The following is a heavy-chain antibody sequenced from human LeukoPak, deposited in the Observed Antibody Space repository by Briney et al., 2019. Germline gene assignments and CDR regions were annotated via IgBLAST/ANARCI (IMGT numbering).Heavy chain of an antibody. J-gene: IGHJ2*01. D-gene: IGHD4-17*01. V-gene: IGHV3-15*01. Sequence: GGSLRLSCAASGFTFSNAWMSWVRQAPGKGLEWVGRIKSKTDGGTTDYAAPVKGRFTISRDDSKNTLYLQMNSLKTEDTAVYYCARDRDYGDGSDLWGRGTLVTVSS. CDR2: IKSKTDGGTT. CDR3: ARDRDYGDGSDL. CDR1: GFTFSNAW.